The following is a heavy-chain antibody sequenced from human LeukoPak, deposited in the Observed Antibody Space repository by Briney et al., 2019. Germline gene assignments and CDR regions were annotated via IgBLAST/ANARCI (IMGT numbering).Heavy chain of an antibody. J-gene: IGHJ4*02. Sequence: GASAKVSCKASGYTFTGHYIHWVRQAPGQGLEWMGWINPNSGGTYSAQNFPGRVTMTSDTSISTAYMELSRLTSDDTAVYYCARERGYCSSTSCYALVGYFDYWGQGTLVTVSS. D-gene: IGHD2-2*01. V-gene: IGHV1-2*02. CDR2: INPNSGGT. CDR3: ARERGYCSSTSCYALVGYFDY. CDR1: GYTFTGHY.